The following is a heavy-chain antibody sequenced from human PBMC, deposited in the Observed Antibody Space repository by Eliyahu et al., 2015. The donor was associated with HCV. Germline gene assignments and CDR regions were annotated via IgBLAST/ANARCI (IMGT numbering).Heavy chain of an antibody. CDR3: ATSIVVSPAAPYIWFDS. CDR1: GFXXSSGW. Sequence: EVQLVESGGGLVQPGGSLRLSCAXXGFXXSSGWMNWVRQXPGKGLEWVANIXHDGSDTRYVDSVKGRFTISRDNTKNSLYLQMHSLRAEDTAVYYCATSIVVSPAAPYIWFDSWDQGTLVTVSS. V-gene: IGHV3-7*01. D-gene: IGHD2-2*01. CDR2: IXHDGSDT. J-gene: IGHJ5*01.